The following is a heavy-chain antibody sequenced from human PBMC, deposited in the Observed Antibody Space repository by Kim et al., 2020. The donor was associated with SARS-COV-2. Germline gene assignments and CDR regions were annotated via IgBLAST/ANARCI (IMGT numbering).Heavy chain of an antibody. CDR1: GFIFSSYE. J-gene: IGHJ4*02. CDR2: ISGSGDII. CDR3: ARDSGWPGSPGFDS. V-gene: IGHV3-48*03. Sequence: GGSLRLSCATSGFIFSSYEMNWVRQAPGKGLEWLAYISGSGDIIYYADSVKGRFTISRDNAKNSLYLQMDSLRAEDMAVYYCARDSGWPGSPGFDSWGQGSLVIVSS. D-gene: IGHD3-10*01.